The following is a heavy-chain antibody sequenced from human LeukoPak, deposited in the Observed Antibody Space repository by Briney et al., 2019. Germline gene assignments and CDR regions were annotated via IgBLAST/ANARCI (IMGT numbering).Heavy chain of an antibody. CDR2: IYNSGRT. D-gene: IGHD2-8*01. CDR1: GGSIGIYY. Sequence: PSETLSLTCTVSGGSIGIYYWSWIRQPAGKGLEWIGRIYNSGRTKYSPSLESRVTMSIDTSKNQFSLKLSSVSAADTAVYYCARVAMYEFFFDYWGPGNPGHRLL. J-gene: IGHJ4*02. V-gene: IGHV4-4*07. CDR3: ARVAMYEFFFDY.